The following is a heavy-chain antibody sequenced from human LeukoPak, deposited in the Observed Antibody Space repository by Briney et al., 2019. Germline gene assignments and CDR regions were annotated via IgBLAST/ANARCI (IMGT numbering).Heavy chain of an antibody. Sequence: GGSLRLSCAASGFTFSSYWMSWVRQAPGKGLEWVSAISGSGGSTYYADSVKGRFTISRDNSKNTLYLQMNSLRAEDTAVYYCAKVSAPYDDYYFDYWGQGTLVTVSS. D-gene: IGHD4-17*01. J-gene: IGHJ4*02. CDR2: ISGSGGST. CDR3: AKVSAPYDDYYFDY. V-gene: IGHV3-23*01. CDR1: GFTFSSYW.